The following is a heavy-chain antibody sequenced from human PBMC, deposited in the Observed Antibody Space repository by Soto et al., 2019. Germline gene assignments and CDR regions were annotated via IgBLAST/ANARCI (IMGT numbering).Heavy chain of an antibody. CDR2: ISWDGDDT. Sequence: EVHLVESGGAVVQPGGSLRLSCAASGFIFENFVMHWVRQPPGKGLEWVALISWDGDDTSYVDSVKGRFTISRDNSRDSLFLQMNSLRSEDTALYYCVKDGGTATQLFDFWGQGTQVTVSS. D-gene: IGHD2-21*02. CDR1: GFIFENFV. V-gene: IGHV3-43*01. J-gene: IGHJ4*02. CDR3: VKDGGTATQLFDF.